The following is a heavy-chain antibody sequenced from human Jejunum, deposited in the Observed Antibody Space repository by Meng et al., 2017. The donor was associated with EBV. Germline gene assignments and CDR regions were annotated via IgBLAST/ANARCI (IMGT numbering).Heavy chain of an antibody. CDR1: GGSISTDNW. CDR3: ARDRGVEDY. D-gene: IGHD5-24*01. Sequence: QVALQESGPGLVKPSRSPSLTCAVSGGSISTDNWWSWVRQPPGKGLEYIGEIHHSGSTKYNPSLKSRVTISVDKSNNHFSLKLSSVTAADTAVYYCARDRGVEDYWGQGTLVTVSS. V-gene: IGHV4-4*02. J-gene: IGHJ4*02. CDR2: IHHSGST.